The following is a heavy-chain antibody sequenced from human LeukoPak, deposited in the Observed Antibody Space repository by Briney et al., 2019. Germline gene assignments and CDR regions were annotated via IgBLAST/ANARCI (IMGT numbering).Heavy chain of an antibody. D-gene: IGHD1-1*01. CDR3: ARDHNYAFDN. Sequence: GGPLRLSCTASGFAFIEYSMNWVRQAPGKGLEWISYIGIDSGNTKYADSVRGRFTISADKAKNSLYLQMNSLRVEDTAVYYCARDHNYAFDNWGQGTLVSVAS. CDR2: IGIDSGNT. J-gene: IGHJ4*02. V-gene: IGHV3-48*01. CDR1: GFAFIEYS.